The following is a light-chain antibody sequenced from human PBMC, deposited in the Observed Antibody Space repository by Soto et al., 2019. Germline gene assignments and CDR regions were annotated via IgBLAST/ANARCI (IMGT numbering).Light chain of an antibody. Sequence: DIQLTQSPSSLSASVGDRVTITCRASQSIVTYLNWYLQKPGKAPKLLIYAASNLQSGVPSGFSGSGSGTDFTLTISSLQPEDFANYFCRQSYSTHPWTFGQGTKVDIK. V-gene: IGKV1-39*01. CDR2: AAS. CDR3: RQSYSTHPWT. J-gene: IGKJ1*01. CDR1: QSIVTY.